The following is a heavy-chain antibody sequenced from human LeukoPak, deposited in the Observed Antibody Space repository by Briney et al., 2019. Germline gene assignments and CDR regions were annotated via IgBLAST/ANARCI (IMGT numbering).Heavy chain of an antibody. V-gene: IGHV3-23*01. CDR2: MSGSGGRT. CDR3: AKGYYGSGSYGWFDP. J-gene: IGHJ5*02. D-gene: IGHD3-10*01. CDR1: GFTFSSYS. Sequence: GGSLRLSCAASGFTFSSYSMNWVRQAPGKGLEWVSAMSGSGGRTYHADSVKGRFTISRDNSKNTLFLQMNSLRAEDTAVYYCAKGYYGSGSYGWFDPWGQGTLVTVSS.